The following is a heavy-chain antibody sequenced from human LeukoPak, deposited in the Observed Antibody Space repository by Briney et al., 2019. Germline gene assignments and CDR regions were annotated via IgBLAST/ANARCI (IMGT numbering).Heavy chain of an antibody. D-gene: IGHD6-25*01. CDR3: SSATSMTTITTEH. CDR1: GFTFGDYG. Sequence: GGSLRLSCAASGFTFGDYGMHWVRQAPGKGLEWLAVISYDEANIYYADSVKGRLTISRDNSKNTVFLQMNSLRVEDTAIYYCSSATSMTTITTEHWGQGTLVTVSS. V-gene: IGHV3-30*03. J-gene: IGHJ1*01. CDR2: ISYDEANI.